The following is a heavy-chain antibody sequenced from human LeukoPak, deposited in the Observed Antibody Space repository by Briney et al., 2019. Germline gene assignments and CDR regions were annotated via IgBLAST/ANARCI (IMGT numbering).Heavy chain of an antibody. CDR1: GYTFTSYY. J-gene: IGHJ6*02. Sequence: ASVKVSCKASGYTFTSYYMHWVRQAPGQGLEWMGIINSSGGSTNYAQKFQGRVTMTEDTSTDTAYMELSSLRSEDTAVYYCATDYGDYLGGMDVWGQGTTVTVSS. V-gene: IGHV1-46*01. D-gene: IGHD4-17*01. CDR2: INSSGGST. CDR3: ATDYGDYLGGMDV.